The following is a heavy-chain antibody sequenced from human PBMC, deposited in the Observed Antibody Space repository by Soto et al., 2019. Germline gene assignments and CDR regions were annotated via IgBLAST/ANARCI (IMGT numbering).Heavy chain of an antibody. CDR1: GFSFSRYA. CDR3: AKLRAKSHIAVPFDY. D-gene: IGHD2-15*01. Sequence: GGSLRLSCAASGFSFSRYAVSCVRQAPGKGLEWVSVFDGSVGHTYYTNSVKGRFTISNDNSKNTLYLQMNSLTAEDTAVYFCAKLRAKSHIAVPFDYWGQGSLVTVSS. J-gene: IGHJ4*02. CDR2: FDGSVGHT. V-gene: IGHV3-23*01.